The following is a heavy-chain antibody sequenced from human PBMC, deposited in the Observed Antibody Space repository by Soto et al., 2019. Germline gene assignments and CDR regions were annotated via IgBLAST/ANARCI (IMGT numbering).Heavy chain of an antibody. CDR1: GGSISSYY. V-gene: IGHV4-59*08. CDR3: ARSPDY. Sequence: PSETLSLTCTVSGGSISSYYWSWIRQPPGKGLEWIGYIYYSGSTNYNPSLESRVTISVDTSKNQFSLKLSSVTAADTAVYYCARSPDYWGQGTLVTVS. CDR2: IYYSGST. J-gene: IGHJ4*02.